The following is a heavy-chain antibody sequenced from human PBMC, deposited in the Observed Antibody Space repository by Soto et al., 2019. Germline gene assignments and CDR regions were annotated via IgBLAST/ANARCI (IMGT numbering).Heavy chain of an antibody. CDR1: GGTFSSYA. J-gene: IGHJ1*01. V-gene: IGHV1-69*01. Sequence: QVQLVQSGAEVKKPGSSVKVSCKASGGTFSSYAISWVRQAPGQGLEWMGGIIPIFGTANYAQKFQGRVTITADESTSTAYMELSSLRSEDTAVYYCAITRIVVVINRGGQYFQHWGQGTLVTVSS. D-gene: IGHD3-22*01. CDR2: IIPIFGTA. CDR3: AITRIVVVINRGGQYFQH.